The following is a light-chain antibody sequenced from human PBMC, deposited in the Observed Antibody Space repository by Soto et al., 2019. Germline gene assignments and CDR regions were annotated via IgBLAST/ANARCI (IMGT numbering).Light chain of an antibody. CDR2: DVI. CDR3: SSSAGIYHYLV. Sequence: QSALTQPPSASGSPGQSVTISCTGTGSDIGAYNYVSWYQQYPGKAPKVMIYDVIKRPSGVPDRFSGSKSGNTASLTVSGLRADDEAVYYCSSSAGIYHYLVFGGGTKLTVL. J-gene: IGLJ3*02. V-gene: IGLV2-8*01. CDR1: GSDIGAYNY.